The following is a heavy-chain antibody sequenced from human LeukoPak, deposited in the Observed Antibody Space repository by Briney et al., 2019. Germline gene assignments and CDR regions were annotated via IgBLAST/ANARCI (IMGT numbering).Heavy chain of an antibody. J-gene: IGHJ4*02. V-gene: IGHV3-23*01. Sequence: GGSLRLSCAASGFTFSSYAMSWVRQAPGKGLEWVSAISGSGYSTYYADSAKGRFTISRDNSKNTLYLQMNSLRAEDTALYYCAKDRSEYSGYDFARNFDYWGQGTLVTVSS. CDR3: AKDRSEYSGYDFARNFDY. D-gene: IGHD5-12*01. CDR2: ISGSGYST. CDR1: GFTFSSYA.